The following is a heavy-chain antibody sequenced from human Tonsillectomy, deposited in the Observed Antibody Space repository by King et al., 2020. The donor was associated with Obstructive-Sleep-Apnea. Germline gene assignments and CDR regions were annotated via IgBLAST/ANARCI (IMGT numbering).Heavy chain of an antibody. CDR1: GGSFSGYY. CDR3: ARGAVGAAAGRLIDY. Sequence: VQLQQWGAGLLKPSETLSLTCAVYGGSFSGYYWSWIRQPPGKGLEWIGEINHSGSTNYNPSLKSRVTISVDTSKNQFSLKLSSVTAADTAVYYCARGAVGAAAGRLIDYWGQGTRVTVSS. V-gene: IGHV4-34*01. J-gene: IGHJ4*02. D-gene: IGHD6-13*01. CDR2: INHSGST.